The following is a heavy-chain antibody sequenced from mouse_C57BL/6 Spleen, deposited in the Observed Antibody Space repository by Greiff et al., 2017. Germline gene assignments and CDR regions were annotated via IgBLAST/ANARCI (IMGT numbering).Heavy chain of an antibody. CDR3: ARRSGSSYGWYFDV. CDR2: IWSGGST. Sequence: VQLQQSGPGLVQPSQSLSITCTVSGFSLTSYGVHWVRQSPGKGLEWLGVIWSGGSTDYNAAFISRLSISKDNSKSQVFFKMNSLQADDTAIYYCARRSGSSYGWYFDVWGTGTTVTVSS. D-gene: IGHD1-1*01. V-gene: IGHV2-2*01. CDR1: GFSLTSYG. J-gene: IGHJ1*03.